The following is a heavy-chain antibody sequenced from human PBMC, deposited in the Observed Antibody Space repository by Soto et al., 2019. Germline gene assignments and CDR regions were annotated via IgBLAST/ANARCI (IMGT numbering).Heavy chain of an antibody. CDR2: IIPMFGTA. CDR3: ASGIQLWLRRINTGYSG. CDR1: GGTFSTYA. V-gene: IGHV1-69*12. D-gene: IGHD5-18*01. J-gene: IGHJ4*02. Sequence: QVQLVQSGAEVKKPESSVKVSCKAPGGTFSTYAISWVRQAPGQGLEWMGGIIPMFGTANYAQRFQDRVTITADEPTNTVYLALSRLRSEDTAVYFCASGIQLWLRRINTGYSGWGQGTLVTVSS.